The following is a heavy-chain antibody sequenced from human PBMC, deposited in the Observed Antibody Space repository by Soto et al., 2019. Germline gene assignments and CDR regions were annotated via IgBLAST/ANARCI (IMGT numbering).Heavy chain of an antibody. CDR2: IIPIFGTA. CDR3: ARDHHYCSGGSCYLGTIYYYYYYGMHV. V-gene: IGHV1-69*06. CDR1: GGTFSSYA. Sequence: GAPVKVSCKASGGTFSSYAISWVRQAPGQGLEWMGGIIPIFGTANYAQKFQGRVTITADKSTSTAYMELSSLRSEDTAVYYCARDHHYCSGGSCYLGTIYYYYYYGMHVSGQAPTVTLSS. D-gene: IGHD2-15*01. J-gene: IGHJ6*02.